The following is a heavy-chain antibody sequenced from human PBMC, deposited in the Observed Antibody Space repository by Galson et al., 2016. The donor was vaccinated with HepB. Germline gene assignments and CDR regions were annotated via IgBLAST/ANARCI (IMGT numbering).Heavy chain of an antibody. CDR1: GFSFSSYG. CDR3: AKDSGDNDFWSGHYRGTGFRYYGMDV. CDR2: VSHDGTDA. D-gene: IGHD3-3*01. Sequence: SLRLSCADSGFSFSSYGIHWVRQAPGRGLKWVAVVSHDGTDAFYADSVKGRFTISRDNSKNTVYLQMKSLRAEDTAVYYCAKDSGDNDFWSGHYRGTGFRYYGMDVWGQGTTVTVSS. J-gene: IGHJ6*01. V-gene: IGHV3-30*18.